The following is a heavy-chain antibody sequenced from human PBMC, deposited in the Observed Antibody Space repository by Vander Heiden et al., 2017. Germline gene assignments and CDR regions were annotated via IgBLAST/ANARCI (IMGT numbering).Heavy chain of an antibody. D-gene: IGHD2-15*01. J-gene: IGHJ4*02. Sequence: QVQLVQSGAEVKKPGASVKVSCKASGYTFTSYAMHWVRQAPGQRLEWRGWINAGNGNTKYSQKFQGRVTITRDTSASTAYMELSNLRSEDTAVYYCARNFPYCSGGSCYNYFDYWGQGTLVTVSS. CDR3: ARNFPYCSGGSCYNYFDY. V-gene: IGHV1-3*01. CDR2: INAGNGNT. CDR1: GYTFTSYA.